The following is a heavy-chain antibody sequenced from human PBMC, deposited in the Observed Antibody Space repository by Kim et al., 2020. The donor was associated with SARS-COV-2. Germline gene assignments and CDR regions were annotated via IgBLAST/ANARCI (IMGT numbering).Heavy chain of an antibody. Sequence: GGSLRLSCAASGFTFSSYSMNWVRQAPGKGLEWVSYISSSSSTIYYADSVKGRFTISRDNAKNSLYLQMNSLRDEDTAVYYCARDLLDGSGSYYLSHYGMDVWGQGTTVTVSS. V-gene: IGHV3-48*02. CDR2: ISSSSSTI. CDR3: ARDLLDGSGSYYLSHYGMDV. J-gene: IGHJ6*02. D-gene: IGHD3-10*01. CDR1: GFTFSSYS.